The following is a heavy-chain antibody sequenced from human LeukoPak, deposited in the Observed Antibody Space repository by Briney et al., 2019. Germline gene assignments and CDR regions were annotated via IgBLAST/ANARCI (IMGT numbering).Heavy chain of an antibody. D-gene: IGHD6-13*01. J-gene: IGHJ3*02. CDR1: GGSISSSSYY. CDR3: ARGSGSSWYSGAFDI. Sequence: SETLSLTCTVSGGSISSSSYYWGWIRQPPGKRLEWIGSIYYSGSTYYNPSLKSRVTISVDTSNNQFSLKLSSVTAADTAVYYCARGSGSSWYSGAFDIWGQGTMVTVSS. V-gene: IGHV4-39*07. CDR2: IYYSGST.